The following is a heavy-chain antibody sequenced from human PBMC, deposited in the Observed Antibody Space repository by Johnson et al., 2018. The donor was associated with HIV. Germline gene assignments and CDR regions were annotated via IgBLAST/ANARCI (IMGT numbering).Heavy chain of an antibody. D-gene: IGHD3-22*01. V-gene: IGHV3-30*04. J-gene: IGHJ3*02. CDR2: ISYDGSNK. CDR1: GFTFSSYA. CDR3: AGDRGYWDAFDI. Sequence: QVQLVESGGGVVQPGRSLRLSCAASGFTFSSYAMHWVRQAPGKGLEWVAVISYDGSNKYYADSVKGRFTISRDNDKNSLYLQMNSLRPEDTAVYYCAGDRGYWDAFDIWGQGTMVTVSS.